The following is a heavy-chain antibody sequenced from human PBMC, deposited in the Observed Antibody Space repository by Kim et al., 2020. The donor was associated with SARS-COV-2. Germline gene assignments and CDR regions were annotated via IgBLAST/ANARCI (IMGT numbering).Heavy chain of an antibody. CDR3: ARDLFFVWFGDRGGMDV. D-gene: IGHD3-10*01. J-gene: IGHJ6*02. CDR1: GFTFSSYG. CDR2: IWYDGSNK. Sequence: GGSLRLSCAASGFTFSSYGMHWVRQAPGKGLEWVAVIWYDGSNKYYADSVKGRFTISRDNSKNTLYLQMNSLRAEDTAVYYCARDLFFVWFGDRGGMDVWGQGTTVTVSS. V-gene: IGHV3-33*01.